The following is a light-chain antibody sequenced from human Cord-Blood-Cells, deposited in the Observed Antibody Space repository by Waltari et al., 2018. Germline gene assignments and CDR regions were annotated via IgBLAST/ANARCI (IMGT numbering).Light chain of an antibody. CDR1: SGSIASNY. J-gene: IGLJ2*01. CDR3: QSYDSSNHVV. CDR2: EDN. V-gene: IGLV6-57*01. Sequence: NFMLTQPHSVSESPGKTVTISCTRSSGSIASNYAQAYQQRPGSSPTTVIYEDNQRPSGVPDRFSGSIDSSSNSASLTISGLKTEDEADYYCQSYDSSNHVVFGGGTKLTVL.